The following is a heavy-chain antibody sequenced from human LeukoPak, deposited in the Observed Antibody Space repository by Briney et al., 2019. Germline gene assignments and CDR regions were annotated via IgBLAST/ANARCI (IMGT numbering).Heavy chain of an antibody. CDR2: IWYDGSNK. D-gene: IGHD3-9*01. CDR1: GFTFRSYG. Sequence: PGGSLRLSCAASGFTFRSYGMHWVRQAPGKGLEWVAVIWYDGSNKYYADSVRGRFTISRDNSKNTLYLQMNSLRAEDTAVYYCARDFVNYDILTGYFRDGLFDYWGQGTLVTVSS. V-gene: IGHV3-33*01. CDR3: ARDFVNYDILTGYFRDGLFDY. J-gene: IGHJ4*02.